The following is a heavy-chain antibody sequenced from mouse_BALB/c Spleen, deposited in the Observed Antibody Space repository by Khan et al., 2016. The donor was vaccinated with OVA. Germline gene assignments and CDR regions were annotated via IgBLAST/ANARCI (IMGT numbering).Heavy chain of an antibody. CDR1: GYTFGSYY. V-gene: IGHV1-53*01. CDR2: INPNNGGT. CDR3: TRSGYGGFAY. D-gene: IGHD1-1*02. J-gene: IGHJ3*01. Sequence: QMQLEESGAELVKPGTSVRLSCKSSGYTFGSYYLYWVKQRPGQGLEWIGDINPNNGGTNFNEKFKNKATLTVDKSSSTAYMQLSGLTSEDSAVYYCTRSGYGGFAYWGQGTLVTVSA.